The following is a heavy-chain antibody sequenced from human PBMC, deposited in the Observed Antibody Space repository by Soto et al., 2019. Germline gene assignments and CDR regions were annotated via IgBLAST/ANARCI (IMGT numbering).Heavy chain of an antibody. CDR2: IIPILGIA. V-gene: IGHV1-69*02. Sequence: QVQLVQSGAEVKKPGSSVKVSCKASGGTFSSYTISWVRQAPGQGLEWMGRIIPILGIANYAQKFQGRVTITXXKXTXXAYMELSSLRSEDTAVYYCARETAMADYYYYGMDVWGQGTTVIVSS. J-gene: IGHJ6*02. CDR3: ARETAMADYYYYGMDV. CDR1: GGTFSSYT. D-gene: IGHD5-18*01.